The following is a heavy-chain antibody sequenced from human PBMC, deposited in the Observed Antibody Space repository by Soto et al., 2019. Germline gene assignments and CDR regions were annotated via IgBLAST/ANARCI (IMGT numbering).Heavy chain of an antibody. Sequence: GGSLRLSCAASGFTFSSYGMYWVRQAPGKGLEWVAVIWYDGSNKYYADSVKGRFTISRDNSKNTLYLQMNSLRAEDTAVYYCARERPRELLRYDDFDIWGQGTMVTVSS. CDR3: ARERPRELLRYDDFDI. J-gene: IGHJ3*02. D-gene: IGHD1-26*01. CDR1: GFTFSSYG. V-gene: IGHV3-33*01. CDR2: IWYDGSNK.